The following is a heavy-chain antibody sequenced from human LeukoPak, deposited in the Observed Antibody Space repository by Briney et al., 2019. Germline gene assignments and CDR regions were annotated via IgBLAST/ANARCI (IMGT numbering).Heavy chain of an antibody. D-gene: IGHD1-26*01. J-gene: IGHJ5*02. V-gene: IGHV4-38-2*02. CDR2: IYTSGST. CDR3: ARWGLSYDSGTPFRLRASWFDP. Sequence: SETLSLICSVSGYSISSGYYWGWIRQSPGKGLEWIGRIYTSGSTNYNPSLKSRVTMSVDTSKNQFSLKLSSVTAADTAVYYCARWGLSYDSGTPFRLRASWFDPWGQGTLVTVSS. CDR1: GYSISSGYY.